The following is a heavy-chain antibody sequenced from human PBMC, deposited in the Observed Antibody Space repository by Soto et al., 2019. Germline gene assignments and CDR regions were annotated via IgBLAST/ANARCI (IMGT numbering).Heavy chain of an antibody. CDR1: GFNVKKFA. CDR3: AKADGEQWLVPHLDN. J-gene: IGHJ4*02. V-gene: IGHV3-23*01. Sequence: EVQLLESEGGVVQPGGSLRLSCVASGFNVKKFAMAWVRQAPGEGLEWVSGISCCGGSTSYADSVKGRFSIARDDSKNTLSLQMNSLRVEDTAQYYCAKADGEQWLVPHLDNWGQGTLVTVS. D-gene: IGHD6-19*01. CDR2: ISCCGGST.